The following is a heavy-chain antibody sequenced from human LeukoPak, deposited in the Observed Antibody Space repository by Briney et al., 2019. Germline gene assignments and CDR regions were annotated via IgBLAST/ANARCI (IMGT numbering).Heavy chain of an antibody. V-gene: IGHV4-34*01. Sequence: PSETLSLTCAVYGGSFSGYYWIWIRQPPGKGLEWIGEINHSGSTNYNPSLKSRVTISVDTSKNQLSLQLSSVTAADTAVYYCARGRGLWFGESVSPFDPWGQGTLVTVSS. CDR3: ARGRGLWFGESVSPFDP. J-gene: IGHJ5*02. CDR1: GGSFSGYY. D-gene: IGHD3-10*01. CDR2: INHSGST.